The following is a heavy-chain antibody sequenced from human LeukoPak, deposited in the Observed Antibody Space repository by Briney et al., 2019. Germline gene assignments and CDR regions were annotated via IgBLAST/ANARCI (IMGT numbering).Heavy chain of an antibody. CDR1: GGSITTRSYY. CDR2: MHHSGST. J-gene: IGHJ5*02. CDR3: ARDPGAYYDSSGYLNWFDP. Sequence: SETLSLTCTVSGGSITTRSYYWGWIRQPPGKGLEWIGSMHHSGSTYYNPSLKSRVTTSVDTSKNQFSLKLSSVIAADTAVYYCARDPGAYYDSSGYLNWFDPWGQGTLVTVSS. V-gene: IGHV4-39*07. D-gene: IGHD3-22*01.